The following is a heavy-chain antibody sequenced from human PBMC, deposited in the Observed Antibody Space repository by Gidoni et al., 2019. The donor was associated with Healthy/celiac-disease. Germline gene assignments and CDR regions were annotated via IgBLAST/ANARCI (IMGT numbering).Heavy chain of an antibody. Sequence: EVQLVQSEAEVTTPGESLRTSCKGSGYSFTSYWISLLRQMPGQGLEGMGRIDPSDSYTNYSPSFQGHVTISADKSISTAYLQWSSLKASDTAMYYCARLFESKVDYWGQGTLVTVSS. V-gene: IGHV5-10-1*03. D-gene: IGHD3-10*01. CDR1: GYSFTSYW. CDR2: IDPSDSYT. J-gene: IGHJ4*02. CDR3: ARLFESKVDY.